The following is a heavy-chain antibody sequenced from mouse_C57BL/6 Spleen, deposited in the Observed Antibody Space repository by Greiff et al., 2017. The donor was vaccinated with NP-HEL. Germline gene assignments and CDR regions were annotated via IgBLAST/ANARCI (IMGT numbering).Heavy chain of an antibody. Sequence: VQGVESGPELVKPGASVKISCKASGYAFSSSWMNWVKQRPGKGLEWIGRIYPGDGDTNYNGKFKGKATLTADKSSSTAYMQLSSLTSEDSAVYFCAREGTGYFDYWGQGTTLTVSS. CDR3: AREGTGYFDY. V-gene: IGHV1-82*01. CDR2: IYPGDGDT. D-gene: IGHD4-1*01. CDR1: GYAFSSSW. J-gene: IGHJ2*01.